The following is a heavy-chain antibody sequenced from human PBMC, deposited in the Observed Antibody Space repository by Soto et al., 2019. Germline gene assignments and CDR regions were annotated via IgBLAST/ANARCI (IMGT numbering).Heavy chain of an antibody. V-gene: IGHV1-46*01. J-gene: IGHJ5*02. CDR3: ARERSAAGTFGWFDP. Sequence: GASVKVSCKASGYTFTSYYMHWVRQAPGQGLEWMGIINPSGGSTSYAQKFQGRVTMTRDMSTSTVYMELSSLRSEDTAVYYCARERSAAGTFGWFDPWGQGTLVTVSS. CDR1: GYTFTSYY. D-gene: IGHD6-13*01. CDR2: INPSGGST.